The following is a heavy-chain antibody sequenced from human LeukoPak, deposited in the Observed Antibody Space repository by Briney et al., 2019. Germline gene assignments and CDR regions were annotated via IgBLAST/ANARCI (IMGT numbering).Heavy chain of an antibody. CDR1: GFTFSSYA. V-gene: IGHV3-23*01. CDR2: ISGSGGST. J-gene: IGHJ4*02. Sequence: GGSLRLSCAASGFTFSSYAMSWVRQAPGKGLEWVSAISGSGGSTYYADSVKGRFTISRDNSKNTLYLQMNSPRAEDTAVYYCAIPRRWEQGDYYFDYWGQGTLVTVSS. CDR3: AIPRRWEQGDYYFDY. D-gene: IGHD1-26*01.